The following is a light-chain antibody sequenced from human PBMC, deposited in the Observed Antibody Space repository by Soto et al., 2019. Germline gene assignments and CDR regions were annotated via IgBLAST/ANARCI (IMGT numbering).Light chain of an antibody. CDR2: GAS. Sequence: TVLTQSPGTLSLTPGERATLSCRASQSVSSSYLAWYQQKPGQAPRLLIYGASSRATGIPDRFSGSGSGTDFTLTISRLEPEDFAVYYCQQYDSSGTFGQGTKVDI. CDR3: QQYDSSGT. CDR1: QSVSSSY. J-gene: IGKJ1*01. V-gene: IGKV3-20*01.